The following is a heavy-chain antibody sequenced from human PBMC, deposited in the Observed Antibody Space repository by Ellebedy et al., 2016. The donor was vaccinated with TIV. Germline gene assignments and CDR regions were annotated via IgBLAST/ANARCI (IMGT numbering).Heavy chain of an antibody. V-gene: IGHV3-7*01. Sequence: GESLKISXAASGFTFSSYRMSCACQAPGKGLERVANINQDGSEKNYVDSVKGRFSISRDNAKNSLYLQMNSLRAEDTAVYYCAREIRWNWFDPWGQGTLVTVSS. J-gene: IGHJ5*02. D-gene: IGHD2-15*01. CDR3: AREIRWNWFDP. CDR2: INQDGSEK. CDR1: GFTFSSYR.